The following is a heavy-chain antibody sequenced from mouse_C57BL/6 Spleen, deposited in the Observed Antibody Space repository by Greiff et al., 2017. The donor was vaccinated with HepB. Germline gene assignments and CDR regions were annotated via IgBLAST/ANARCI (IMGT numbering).Heavy chain of an antibody. CDR1: GFSLTSYG. CDR3: ARKAETTVVATGDYYAMDY. CDR2: IWSGGST. V-gene: IGHV2-2*01. Sequence: VQLQESGPGLVQPSQSLSITCTVSGFSLTSYGVHWVRQSPGKGLEWLGVIWSGGSTDYNAAFISRLSISKDNSKSQVFFKMNSLQADDTAIYYCARKAETTVVATGDYYAMDYWGQGTSVTVSS. J-gene: IGHJ4*01. D-gene: IGHD1-1*01.